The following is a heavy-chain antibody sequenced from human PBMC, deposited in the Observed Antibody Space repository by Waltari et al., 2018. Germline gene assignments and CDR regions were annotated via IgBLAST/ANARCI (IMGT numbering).Heavy chain of an antibody. V-gene: IGHV4-39*01. Sequence: QLQLQESGPGLVKPSETLSLTCTVSGGSISSSSYYWGWIRQPPGKGLEWIGSIYYSGSTYYNPSLKSPVTISVDTSKNQFSLKLSSVTAADTAVYYCARLQLGNGVSGYFDYWGQGTLVIVSS. CDR2: IYYSGST. J-gene: IGHJ4*02. D-gene: IGHD1-1*01. CDR3: ARLQLGNGVSGYFDY. CDR1: GGSISSSSYY.